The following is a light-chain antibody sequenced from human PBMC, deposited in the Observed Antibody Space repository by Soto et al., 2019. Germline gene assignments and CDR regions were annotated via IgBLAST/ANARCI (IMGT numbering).Light chain of an antibody. J-gene: IGLJ3*02. CDR1: SSDVGGYNY. V-gene: IGLV2-14*01. CDR3: SSYRSRSTWV. CDR2: EVS. Sequence: QSVLTQPASVSGSRGQSITISCTGTSSDVGGYNYVSWYQQHPGKVPKLMIYEVSNRPSGVSNRFSGSKSGNTASLTISGLQAEDEADYYCSSYRSRSTWVFGGGTKLTVL.